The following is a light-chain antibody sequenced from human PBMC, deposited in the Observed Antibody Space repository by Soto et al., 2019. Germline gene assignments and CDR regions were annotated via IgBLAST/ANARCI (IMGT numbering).Light chain of an antibody. CDR1: QSVSTN. CDR2: GAS. CDR3: QHYNKWPPWT. J-gene: IGKJ1*01. V-gene: IGKV3-15*01. Sequence: EIEMTQSPATLSVSPGERATLSCRASQSVSTNVAWYQQKPGQAPRLLIYGASIRATTTPAKFSGSGSGTEFTLTISSLQSEDFAVYYCQHYNKWPPWTFGQGTKVEIK.